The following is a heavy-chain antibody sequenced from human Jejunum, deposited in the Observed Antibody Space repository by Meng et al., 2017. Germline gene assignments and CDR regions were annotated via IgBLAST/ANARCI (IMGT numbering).Heavy chain of an antibody. D-gene: IGHD2-21*02. V-gene: IGHV1-8*01. CDR3: ARGVTEGVDY. CDR1: GYTFTSLD. CDR2: MSPNSGNT. J-gene: IGHJ4*02. Sequence: GQRVQLGAGVKNPGASVKVSCKASGYTFTSLDINWVRQATGQGPEWMGWMSPNSGNTGYALKFQGRVTMTRDTSINTAYMELSSLTSEDTAVYYCARGVTEGVDYWGQGTLVTVSS.